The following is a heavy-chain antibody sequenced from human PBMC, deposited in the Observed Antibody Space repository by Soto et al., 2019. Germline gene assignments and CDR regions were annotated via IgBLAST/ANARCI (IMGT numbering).Heavy chain of an antibody. D-gene: IGHD2-2*01. J-gene: IGHJ6*01. CDR1: GFTFSSYA. CDR2: ISYDGSNK. CDR3: ARDRGSKSYYYDGMDV. V-gene: IGHV3-30-3*01. Sequence: QVQLVESGGGVVQPGRSLRLSCAASGFTFSSYAMHWVRQAPGKGLEWVAVISYDGSNKYYADSVKGRFTISRDNSKNTLYVQMNSLRAEDTAVYYCARDRGSKSYYYDGMDVW.